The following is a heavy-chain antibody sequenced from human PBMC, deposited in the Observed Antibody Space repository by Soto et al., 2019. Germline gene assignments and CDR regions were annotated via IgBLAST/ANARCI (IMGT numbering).Heavy chain of an antibody. D-gene: IGHD6-19*01. CDR1: GFTFSSYA. V-gene: IGHV3-30-3*01. Sequence: QVQLVESGGGVVPPGRSLRLSCAASGFTFSSYAMHWVRQAPGKGLEWVAVISYDGSNKYYAASVKGRFTISRDNSKHTLYLQMNSLSAEDTAVYYCAREGVISVAGGFDYWGQGTLVTVSS. CDR3: AREGVISVAGGFDY. CDR2: ISYDGSNK. J-gene: IGHJ4*02.